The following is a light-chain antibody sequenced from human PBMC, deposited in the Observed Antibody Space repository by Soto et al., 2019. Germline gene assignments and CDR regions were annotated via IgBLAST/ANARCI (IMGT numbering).Light chain of an antibody. V-gene: IGLV2-14*01. CDR1: SSDVGEYKY. CDR3: SAYTTSIALYV. CDR2: EVN. J-gene: IGLJ1*01. Sequence: QSALTQPASVSGSPGQSITISCTETSSDVGEYKYVSWYQQHPGTAPKLIIYEVNYRPSGVSNRFSGSKSGSTASLTISGLQAEDEADYYCSAYTTSIALYVFGAGTKLTVL.